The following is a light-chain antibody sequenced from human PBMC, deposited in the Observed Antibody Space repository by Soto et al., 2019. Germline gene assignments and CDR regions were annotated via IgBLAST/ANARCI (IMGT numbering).Light chain of an antibody. CDR2: AAS. J-gene: IGKJ2*01. CDR3: QETYSTLGT. Sequence: DIQMTQSPSSLSASVRDRVTITCRASQSINNYLNWYQQKPGKAPRVLIYAASSLESGVPSRFSGSGSETEFSLTISSLQPEDFATYYCQETYSTLGTFGQGTKLEIK. CDR1: QSINNY. V-gene: IGKV1-39*01.